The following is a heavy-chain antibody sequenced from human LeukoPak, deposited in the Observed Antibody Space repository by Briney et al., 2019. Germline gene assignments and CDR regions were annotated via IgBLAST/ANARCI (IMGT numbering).Heavy chain of an antibody. CDR1: GFIFSNYA. CDR3: AKWGDYDVLTGYYVSDF. Sequence: PGASLRLSCAASGFIFSNYAMYWVRQAPGKGPEWVSAISGRSDNTYYADSVKGRFTLSGDSSKNTLYLQMNSLRADDTAVYYCAKWGDYDVLTGYYVSDFWGQGTLVTVSS. D-gene: IGHD3-9*01. CDR2: ISGRSDNT. J-gene: IGHJ4*02. V-gene: IGHV3-23*01.